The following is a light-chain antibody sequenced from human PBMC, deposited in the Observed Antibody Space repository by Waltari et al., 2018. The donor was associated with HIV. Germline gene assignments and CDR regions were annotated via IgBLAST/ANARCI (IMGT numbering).Light chain of an antibody. Sequence: EIVMTQSPATLSVSAGESVTLSCRASQSVSINVAWYQQRPGQGPRLLIYRASTRATNVPARFSGCGSGTEFTLSISSLQSEDFAVYYCQQYHNWPPYTFGQGTKLELK. CDR1: QSVSIN. CDR3: QQYHNWPPYT. V-gene: IGKV3-15*01. J-gene: IGKJ2*01. CDR2: RAS.